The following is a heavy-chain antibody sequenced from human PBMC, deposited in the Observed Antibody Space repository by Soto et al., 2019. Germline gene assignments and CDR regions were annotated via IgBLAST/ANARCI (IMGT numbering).Heavy chain of an antibody. D-gene: IGHD3-22*01. Sequence: SETLSLTCAVSGGSLSSSNWWSWVRQPPGKGLEWIGEIYHSGSTNYNPSLKSRVTISVDKSKNQFSLKLSSVTAADTAVYYCARGPTYYYDSSGYYDYWGQGTLVTVSS. CDR2: IYHSGST. CDR3: ARGPTYYYDSSGYYDY. CDR1: GGSLSSSNW. J-gene: IGHJ4*02. V-gene: IGHV4-4*02.